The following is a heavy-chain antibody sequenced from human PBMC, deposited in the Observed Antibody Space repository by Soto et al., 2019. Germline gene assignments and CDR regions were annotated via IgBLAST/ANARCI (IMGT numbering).Heavy chain of an antibody. D-gene: IGHD3-3*01. CDR3: ARGRQGRITIFGVVIIGYFDY. Sequence: SETLSLTCTVSGGSISSGGYYWSWIRQHPGKGLEWIGYIYYSGSTYYNPSLKSRVTISVDTSKNQFSLKLSSVTAADTAVYYCARGRQGRITIFGVVIIGYFDYWGQGTLVTVSS. CDR2: IYYSGST. V-gene: IGHV4-30-4*01. J-gene: IGHJ4*02. CDR1: GGSISSGGYY.